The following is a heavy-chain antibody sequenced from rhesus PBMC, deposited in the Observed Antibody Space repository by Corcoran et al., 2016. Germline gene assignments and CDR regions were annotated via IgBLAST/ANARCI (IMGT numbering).Heavy chain of an antibody. V-gene: IGHV3S5*01. CDR1: GFTFSSYG. CDR3: AKGPSGSYYYPVSFDV. D-gene: IGHD3-16*01. CDR2: IYSGGGST. J-gene: IGHJ5-1*01. Sequence: EVQLVETGGGLVQPGGSLKLSCAASGFTFSSYGMSWVRQAPGKGLEWVSAIYSGGGSTYCADSVKGRFTISRDNSKNTLSLQMNSLRAEDTAVYYCAKGPSGSYYYPVSFDVWGPGVLVTVSS.